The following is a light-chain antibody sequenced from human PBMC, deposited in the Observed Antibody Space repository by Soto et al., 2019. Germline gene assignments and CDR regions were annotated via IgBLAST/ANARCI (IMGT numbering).Light chain of an antibody. V-gene: IGKV1-5*03. J-gene: IGKJ1*01. CDR1: QSIGSW. Sequence: DIQMTQSPSILSASVGDIVTITCRASQSIGSWLAWYQQTEGKAPKVLIYKASSLESGVPSRFSGSGSGTEFTLTISSLQPDDFATYYCQQYSTYWTFGQGTKVEIK. CDR2: KAS. CDR3: QQYSTYWT.